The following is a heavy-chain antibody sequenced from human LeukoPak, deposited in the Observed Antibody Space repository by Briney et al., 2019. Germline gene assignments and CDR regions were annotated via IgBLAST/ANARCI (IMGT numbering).Heavy chain of an antibody. J-gene: IGHJ4*02. CDR2: IYHTGST. Sequence: SETLSLTCAVSGYSISSGYYWGWIRQPPGKGLEWIGSIYHTGSTYYNPSLKSRVTISVDTSKNQFSLKLSSVTAADTAVYYCARHDDFWSGLDYWGQGTLVTVSS. D-gene: IGHD3-3*01. CDR1: GYSISSGYY. CDR3: ARHDDFWSGLDY. V-gene: IGHV4-38-2*01.